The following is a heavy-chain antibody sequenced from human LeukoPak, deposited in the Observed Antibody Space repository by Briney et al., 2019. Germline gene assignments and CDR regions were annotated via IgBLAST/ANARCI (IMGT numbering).Heavy chain of an antibody. J-gene: IGHJ4*02. Sequence: GGSLRLSCTASGFTFSCYGMHWVRQAPGKGLEWVAVMWSNGYSRYYADSVKGRFTISRDNSKNTLYLEMNSLRAEDTAVYSCARDFDTRGHYLFDYWGQGTLVSVSS. CDR1: GFTFSCYG. V-gene: IGHV3-33*01. CDR3: ARDFDTRGHYLFDY. CDR2: MWSNGYSR. D-gene: IGHD3-22*01.